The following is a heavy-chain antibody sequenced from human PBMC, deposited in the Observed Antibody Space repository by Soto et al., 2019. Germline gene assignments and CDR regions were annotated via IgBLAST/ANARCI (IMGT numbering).Heavy chain of an antibody. CDR1: GLTFISYA. J-gene: IGHJ4*02. V-gene: IGHV3-23*01. CDR3: LGGRNYDYVWGSYRSGY. D-gene: IGHD3-16*02. CDR2: ISGSGGST. Sequence: PWGSLRLSCAASGLTFISYAIIFVRHSPFKWLEWVSAISGSGGSTYYADSVKGRFTISRDNSKNTLYLQMNSLRAEDTAVYYCLGGRNYDYVWGSYRSGYWGQGTLVTVSS.